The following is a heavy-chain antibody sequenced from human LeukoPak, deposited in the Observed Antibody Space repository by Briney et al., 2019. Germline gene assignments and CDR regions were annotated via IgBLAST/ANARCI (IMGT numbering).Heavy chain of an antibody. J-gene: IGHJ4*02. V-gene: IGHV4-38-2*02. Sequence: SETLSLTCTVSGYSISSGYYWGWIRQPPGKGLEWIGSIYHSGSTYYNPSLKSRVTISVDTSKNQFSLKLSSVTAADTAVYYCARDSEEPNDYGGSKPVRYFDYWGQGTLVTVSS. D-gene: IGHD4-23*01. CDR3: ARDSEEPNDYGGSKPVRYFDY. CDR1: GYSISSGYY. CDR2: IYHSGST.